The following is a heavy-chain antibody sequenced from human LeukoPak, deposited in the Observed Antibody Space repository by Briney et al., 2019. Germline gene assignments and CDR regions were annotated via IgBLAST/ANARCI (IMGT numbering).Heavy chain of an antibody. J-gene: IGHJ4*02. CDR1: GYSFTNDW. CDR3: ARLGGWAAYYFDY. Sequence: GESLKISCKGSGYSFTNDWIGWVRQKPGKGLEWMGIIYPGDSDTRYSPSFQGQVTISADKSISTAYLQWSSLKASDTAMYYCARLGGWAAYYFDYWGQGTLVTVSS. D-gene: IGHD6-19*01. CDR2: IYPGDSDT. V-gene: IGHV5-51*01.